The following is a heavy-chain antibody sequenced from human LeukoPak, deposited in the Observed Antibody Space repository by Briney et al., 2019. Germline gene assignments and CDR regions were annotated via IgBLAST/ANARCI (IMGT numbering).Heavy chain of an antibody. V-gene: IGHV1-69*05. J-gene: IGHJ6*03. CDR3: ARARNWEDYYYYMDV. CDR2: IIPIVGTA. Sequence: ASVKVSCKASGGTFSSYAISWVRQATGQGLEWMGGIIPIVGTANYAQKFQGRVTITTDESTSTAYMELSSLRSEDTAVYYCARARNWEDYYYYMDVWGKGTTVTVSS. D-gene: IGHD1-1*01. CDR1: GGTFSSYA.